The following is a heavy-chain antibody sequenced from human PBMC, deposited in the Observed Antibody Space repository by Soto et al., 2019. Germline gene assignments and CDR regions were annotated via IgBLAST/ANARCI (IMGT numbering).Heavy chain of an antibody. CDR1: GFTFSSYG. Sequence: QVQLVESGGGVVQPGRSLRLSCAASGFTFSSYGMHWVRQAPGKGLEWVAVISYDENNKYYADSMKGRFTISRDNSKNTLYMQMNSLKTEDTAVYYCAKTRVVDRWENWFDPWGQGTLVTVSS. CDR2: ISYDENNK. CDR3: AKTRVVDRWENWFDP. V-gene: IGHV3-30*18. D-gene: IGHD1-26*01. J-gene: IGHJ5*02.